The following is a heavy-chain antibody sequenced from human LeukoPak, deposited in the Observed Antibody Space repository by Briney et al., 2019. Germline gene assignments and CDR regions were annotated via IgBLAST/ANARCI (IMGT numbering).Heavy chain of an antibody. J-gene: IGHJ4*02. CDR1: GGSFSGYY. V-gene: IGHV4-34*01. CDR3: ARGFSYYDSSGYYSFFDY. Sequence: SETLSLTCAVYGGSFSGYYWSWIRQPPGKVLEWIGEINHSGSTNYNPSLKSRVTISVDTSKNQFSLKLSSVTAADTAVYYCARGFSYYDSSGYYSFFDYWGQGTLVTVSS. CDR2: INHSGST. D-gene: IGHD3-22*01.